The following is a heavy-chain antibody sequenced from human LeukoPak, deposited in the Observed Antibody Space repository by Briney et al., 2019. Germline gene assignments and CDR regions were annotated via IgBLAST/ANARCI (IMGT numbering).Heavy chain of an antibody. V-gene: IGHV4-34*01. CDR1: GGSLSGYY. J-gene: IGHJ4*02. Sequence: SETLSLTCAVYGGSLSGYYWSWIRQPPGKGLEWIGEINHSGSTNYNPSLKSRVTISVDTSKNQFSLKLSSVTAADTAVYYCARLRTYYYDSSGYYYPYWGQGTLVTVSS. CDR3: ARLRTYYYDSSGYYYPY. D-gene: IGHD3-22*01. CDR2: INHSGST.